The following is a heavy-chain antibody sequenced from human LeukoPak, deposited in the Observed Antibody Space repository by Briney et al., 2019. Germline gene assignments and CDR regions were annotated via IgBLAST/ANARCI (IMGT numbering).Heavy chain of an antibody. D-gene: IGHD6-19*01. CDR3: ATEYSSGWFSY. CDR1: GGSFSGYY. J-gene: IGHJ4*02. Sequence: SETLSLTCAVYGGSFSGYYWSWIRQPPGKGLEWIGEINHSGSTNYNPSLKSRVTISVDTSKNQFSLQLNSVTPEDTAVYYCATEYSSGWFSYWGQGTLVTVSS. CDR2: INHSGST. V-gene: IGHV4-34*01.